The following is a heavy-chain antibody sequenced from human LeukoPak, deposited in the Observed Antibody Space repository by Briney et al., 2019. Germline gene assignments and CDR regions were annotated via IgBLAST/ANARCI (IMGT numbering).Heavy chain of an antibody. CDR3: ARTTITIFGVAHIGY. Sequence: SETLSLTCTVSGGSISSSSYYWGWIRQPPGKGLEWIGSIYYSGSTYYNPSLKSRVTISVDTSKNQFSLKLSSVTAADTAVYYCARTTITIFGVAHIGYWGQGTLVTVSS. V-gene: IGHV4-39*01. CDR1: GGSISSSSYY. J-gene: IGHJ4*02. D-gene: IGHD3-3*01. CDR2: IYYSGST.